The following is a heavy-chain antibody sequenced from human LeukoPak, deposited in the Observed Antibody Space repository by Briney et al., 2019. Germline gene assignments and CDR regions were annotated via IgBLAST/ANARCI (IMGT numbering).Heavy chain of an antibody. D-gene: IGHD2-2*01. Sequence: SETLSLTCTVSGGSISSSSYYWGWIRQPPGKGLEWIGSIYYSGSTNYNPSLKSRVTISVDTSKKQFSLKLSSVTAADTAVYYCARQAYCSSTSCYGFDYWGQGILVTVSS. V-gene: IGHV4-39*01. CDR1: GGSISSSSYY. CDR2: IYYSGST. CDR3: ARQAYCSSTSCYGFDY. J-gene: IGHJ4*02.